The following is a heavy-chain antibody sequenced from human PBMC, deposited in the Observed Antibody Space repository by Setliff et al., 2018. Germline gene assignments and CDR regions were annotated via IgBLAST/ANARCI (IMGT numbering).Heavy chain of an antibody. CDR2: IYSRGNT. Sequence: SETLSLTCTVSGGSISSYYWSWIRQPAGKGLEWIGRIYSRGNTNYNPSLKSRVTMSVDTSKNQFSLKLSSMTAADTAVYYCARDPYYDSGGYPWGQGTLVTVSS. D-gene: IGHD3-10*01. V-gene: IGHV4-4*07. CDR3: ARDPYYDSGGYP. J-gene: IGHJ5*02. CDR1: GGSISSYY.